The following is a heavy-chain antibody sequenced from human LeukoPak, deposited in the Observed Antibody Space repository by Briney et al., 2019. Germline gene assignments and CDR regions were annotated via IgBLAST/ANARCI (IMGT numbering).Heavy chain of an antibody. Sequence: GGSLRLSCAASGFTFSSYGMHWVRQAPGKGLEWVAFIRYDGSNKYYADSVKGRFTISRDNAKNSLYLQMNSLRAEDTAVYYCARGQDGVTIFGVVTTYYFDYWGQGTLVTVSS. D-gene: IGHD3-3*01. CDR2: IRYDGSNK. CDR3: ARGQDGVTIFGVVTTYYFDY. V-gene: IGHV3-30*02. J-gene: IGHJ4*02. CDR1: GFTFSSYG.